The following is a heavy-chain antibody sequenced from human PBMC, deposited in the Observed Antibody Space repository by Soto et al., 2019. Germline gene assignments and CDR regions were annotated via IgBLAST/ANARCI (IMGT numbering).Heavy chain of an antibody. CDR2: IYYSGST. CDR1: GGSISSGGYY. D-gene: IGHD3-10*01. J-gene: IGHJ4*02. CDR3: ASAVISGPNFDY. Sequence: SETLSLTCTVSGGSISSGGYYWSWIRQHPGKGLEWIGYIYYSGSTYYNPSLKSRVTISVDTSKNQFSLKLSSVTAADTAVYYCASAVISGPNFDYWGQGTLVTVSS. V-gene: IGHV4-31*03.